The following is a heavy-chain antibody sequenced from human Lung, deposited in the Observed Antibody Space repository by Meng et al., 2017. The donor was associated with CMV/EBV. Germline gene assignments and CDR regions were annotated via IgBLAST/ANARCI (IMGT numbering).Heavy chain of an antibody. CDR2: IYHSGST. V-gene: IGHV4-4*02. CDR1: GGSIRSSNW. D-gene: IGHD6-19*01. Sequence: QGELQASGPGLVRPSGTLSLTCAVSGGSIRSSNWWSWVRQPPGKGLEWIGEIYHSGSTNYNPSLKSRVTISVDKSKNQFSLKLSSVTAADTAVYYCASFPPPGKQWLVTDYWGQGTLVTVSS. J-gene: IGHJ4*02. CDR3: ASFPPPGKQWLVTDY.